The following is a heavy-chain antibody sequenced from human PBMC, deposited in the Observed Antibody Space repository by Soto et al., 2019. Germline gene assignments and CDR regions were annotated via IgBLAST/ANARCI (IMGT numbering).Heavy chain of an antibody. Sequence: EVQLVESGGGLVKPGGSLRLSCVASGFTFSSYSMLWVRQAPGEGLEWVSSLSSSSNYIHYADSVKGRFTVSRDNAKNSLYLQMSSLRAEDTAVYYCARGTQTIILQRPGVGYWGQGTLVIVSS. CDR1: GFTFSSYS. V-gene: IGHV3-21*01. CDR3: ARGTQTIILQRPGVGY. D-gene: IGHD5-12*01. J-gene: IGHJ4*02. CDR2: LSSSSNYI.